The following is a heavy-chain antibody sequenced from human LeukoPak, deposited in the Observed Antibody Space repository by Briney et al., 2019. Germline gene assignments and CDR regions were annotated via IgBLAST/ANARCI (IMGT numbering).Heavy chain of an antibody. J-gene: IGHJ5*02. V-gene: IGHV3-53*01. Sequence: GGSLRLSCAASGFTVSSNDMSWVRQAPGKGLEWVSVIYSGGSTYYADSVNGRFTISRDNSKNTLYLQMNSLRAEDTAVYYCARTLGYCSGGSCYRGVGSNWFDPWGQGTLVTVSS. CDR3: ARTLGYCSGGSCYRGVGSNWFDP. CDR2: IYSGGST. CDR1: GFTVSSND. D-gene: IGHD2-15*01.